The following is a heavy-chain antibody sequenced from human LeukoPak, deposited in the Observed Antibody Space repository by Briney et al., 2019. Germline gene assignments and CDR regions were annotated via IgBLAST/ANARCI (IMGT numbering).Heavy chain of an antibody. D-gene: IGHD2-15*01. CDR2: IRQDGSEK. J-gene: IGHJ4*02. V-gene: IGHV3-7*01. Sequence: GGSLRLFCAASGFTFSSYWMHWVRHAPGKGLEWVANIRQDGSEKYYVDSVKGRFTISRDNAKNSLYLQMHSLRAEDTAVYYCARDLGSSSWAYFDYWGQGTLVTVSS. CDR1: GFTFSSYW. CDR3: ARDLGSSSWAYFDY.